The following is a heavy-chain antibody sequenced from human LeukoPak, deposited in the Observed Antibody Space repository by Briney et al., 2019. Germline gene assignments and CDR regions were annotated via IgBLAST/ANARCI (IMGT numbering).Heavy chain of an antibody. CDR1: GGSTSKSSSY. Sequence: SETLSLTCTVSGGSTSKSSSYWGWIRQPPGKGLQWIGTIYYSGSTYYNPSLKSRVTISLATSKNQFSLKLSSVTAADTAVYFCTKVPDTWLQADPWGQGTLVTVSS. J-gene: IGHJ5*02. D-gene: IGHD2-2*01. CDR3: TKVPDTWLQADP. CDR2: IYYSGST. V-gene: IGHV4-39*01.